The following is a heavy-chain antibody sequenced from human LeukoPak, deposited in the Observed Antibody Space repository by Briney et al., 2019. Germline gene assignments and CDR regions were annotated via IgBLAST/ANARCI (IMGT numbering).Heavy chain of an antibody. Sequence: GGSLRLSCAASGFNFSSYAMSWVRQAPGKGLEWVSAISGSGGSTYYADSVKGRFTISRDNSKNTLYLQMNSLRAEDTAVYYCAKDPEYDFWSGYYLYFDYWGQGTLVTVSS. J-gene: IGHJ4*02. CDR2: ISGSGGST. CDR3: AKDPEYDFWSGYYLYFDY. CDR1: GFNFSSYA. V-gene: IGHV3-23*01. D-gene: IGHD3-3*01.